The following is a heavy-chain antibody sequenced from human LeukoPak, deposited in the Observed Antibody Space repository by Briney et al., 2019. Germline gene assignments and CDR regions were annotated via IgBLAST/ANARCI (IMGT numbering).Heavy chain of an antibody. Sequence: SETLSLTRTVSGGSVSSGSYYWSWIRQPPGKGLEWIGYIYYSGSTIYNPSLKSRVTISVDTSKNQFSLKLSSVTAADTAVYYCARDLGARFVWLDPWGQGTLVTVSS. V-gene: IGHV4-61*01. CDR2: IYYSGST. CDR3: ARDLGARFVWLDP. CDR1: GGSVSSGSYY. J-gene: IGHJ5*02. D-gene: IGHD3-16*01.